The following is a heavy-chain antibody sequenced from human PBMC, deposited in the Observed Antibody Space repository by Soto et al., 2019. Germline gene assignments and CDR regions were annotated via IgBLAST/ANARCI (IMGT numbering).Heavy chain of an antibody. CDR2: IIPIFGTA. V-gene: IGHV1-69*13. CDR3: ARGSDFGVATPHGFDP. D-gene: IGHD5-12*01. Sequence: GASVKVSCKASGGTFSSYAISWVRQAPGQGLEWMGGIIPIFGTANYAQKFQGRVTITADESTSTAYMELSSLRSEDTAVYYCARGSDFGVATPHGFDPWGQGTLVTVSS. CDR1: GGTFSSYA. J-gene: IGHJ5*02.